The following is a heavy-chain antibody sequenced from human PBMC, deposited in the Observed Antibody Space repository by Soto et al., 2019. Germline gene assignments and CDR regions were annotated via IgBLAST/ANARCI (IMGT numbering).Heavy chain of an antibody. CDR2: IKDDGSEK. D-gene: IGHD2-15*01. J-gene: IGHJ4*02. V-gene: IGHV3-7*01. CDR3: ARDGYCSGGRCYRRNDY. Sequence: EVQLVESGGGLVQPGGSLRLSCAASGFTFSGYCMNWARQAPGKGLEWVAQIKDDGSEKFYVHSVKGRFTIARDNADNLLYLQMNSLRAEDTAVYFCARDGYCSGGRCYRRNDYWGQGTLVIVSS. CDR1: GFTFSGYC.